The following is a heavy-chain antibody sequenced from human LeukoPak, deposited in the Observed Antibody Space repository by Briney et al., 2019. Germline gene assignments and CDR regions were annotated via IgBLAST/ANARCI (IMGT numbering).Heavy chain of an antibody. Sequence: GGSLILSCAASGFTVSSNYMDWVRQAPGKGLEWVGRTRNEANIYTTKYAASVKGRFTISRDDSKNSLYLQMNSLKTEDTAVYYCASPVGATTVRAFDIWGQGTMVTVSS. D-gene: IGHD1-26*01. CDR2: TRNEANIYTT. CDR3: ASPVGATTVRAFDI. J-gene: IGHJ3*02. CDR1: GFTVSSNY. V-gene: IGHV3-72*01.